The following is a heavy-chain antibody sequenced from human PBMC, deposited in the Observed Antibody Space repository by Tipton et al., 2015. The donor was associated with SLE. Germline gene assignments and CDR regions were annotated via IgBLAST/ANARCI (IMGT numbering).Heavy chain of an antibody. J-gene: IGHJ4*02. D-gene: IGHD2-8*02. CDR3: ATIQGYCAGGSCFRFDY. V-gene: IGHV4-31*03. CDR2: IYYSGST. CDR1: GGSIISSNYY. Sequence: TLSLTCTVSGGSIISSNYYWSWVRQRPGKGLEWIGYIYYSGSTYYSPSLKSRITISVDTSKNQFSLRLTSVTAADTAVYYCATIQGYCAGGSCFRFDYWGQGSLVTVSP.